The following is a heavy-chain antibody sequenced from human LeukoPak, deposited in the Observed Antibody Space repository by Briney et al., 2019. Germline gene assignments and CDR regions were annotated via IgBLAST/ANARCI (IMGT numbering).Heavy chain of an antibody. CDR2: IYSSGST. CDR3: ARGGTSSWRIGYYFDY. Sequence: PSETLSLTCTVSGGSISRYYWNWLRQPPGQGLEWIGFIYSSGSTNYNPSLKSRVAISVDTSKNHFSLKLSSVTAADTAVYYCARGGTSSWRIGYYFDYWGQGTLVTVSS. V-gene: IGHV4-59*01. J-gene: IGHJ4*02. D-gene: IGHD6-13*01. CDR1: GGSISRYY.